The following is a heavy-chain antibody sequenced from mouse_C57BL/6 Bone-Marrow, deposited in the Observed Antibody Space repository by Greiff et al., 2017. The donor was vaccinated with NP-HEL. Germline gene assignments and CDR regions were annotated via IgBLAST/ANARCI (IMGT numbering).Heavy chain of an antibody. CDR2: FYPGSGSI. Sequence: VQLQQSGAELVKPGASVKLSCKASGYTFTESSIHWVKQRSGQGLEWIGWFYPGSGSIKYNEKFKDKATLTAAKSSRPVYMELSRLTSEASAVYFGARHEAVTQYDLDYWGQGTTRTVSS. J-gene: IGHJ2*01. D-gene: IGHD2-2*01. V-gene: IGHV1-62-2*01. CDR3: ARHEAVTQYDLDY. CDR1: GYTFTESS.